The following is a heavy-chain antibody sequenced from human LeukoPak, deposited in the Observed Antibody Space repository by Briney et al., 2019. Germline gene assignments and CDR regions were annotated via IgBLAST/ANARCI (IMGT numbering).Heavy chain of an antibody. V-gene: IGHV4-34*01. J-gene: IGHJ4*02. Sequence: SETLSLTCAVYGGSFSGYYWSWIRQPPGKGLEWIGEINHSGSTSYNPSLKSRVTISVDTSENQFSLKLSSVTAADTAVYYCASCTDPTGFDYWGQGTLVTVSS. CDR3: ASCTDPTGFDY. D-gene: IGHD2-8*01. CDR2: INHSGST. CDR1: GGSFSGYY.